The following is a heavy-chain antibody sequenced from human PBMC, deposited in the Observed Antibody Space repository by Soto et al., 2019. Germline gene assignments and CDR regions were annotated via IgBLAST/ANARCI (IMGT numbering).Heavy chain of an antibody. D-gene: IGHD5-12*01. CDR3: ARGGEGVGYGFDY. J-gene: IGHJ4*02. CDR1: GFTFSSYA. V-gene: IGHV3-30-3*01. Sequence: QVQLVESGGGVVQPGRSLRLSCAASGFTFSSYAMHWVRQAPGKGLEWVAVISYDGSNKYYADSVKGRFTISRDNSKNTLYLQMNSLRAEDTAVYYCARGGEGVGYGFDYWGQGTLVTVSS. CDR2: ISYDGSNK.